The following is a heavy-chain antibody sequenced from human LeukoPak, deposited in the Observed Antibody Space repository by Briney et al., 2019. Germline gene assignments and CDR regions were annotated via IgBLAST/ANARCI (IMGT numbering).Heavy chain of an antibody. CDR3: ARAKPKNMVRGLIMRRESRYYFDY. CDR1: GFTFSSYG. CDR2: IRGSGIRT. D-gene: IGHD3-10*01. J-gene: IGHJ4*02. Sequence: GGTLRLSCAASGFTFSSYGMSWVRQAPGKGLEWVSAIRGSGIRTYYADSVKGRFTISRDNSKSTLYIQMNSLRAEDTAVYYCARAKPKNMVRGLIMRRESRYYFDYWGQGTLVTVSS. V-gene: IGHV3-23*01.